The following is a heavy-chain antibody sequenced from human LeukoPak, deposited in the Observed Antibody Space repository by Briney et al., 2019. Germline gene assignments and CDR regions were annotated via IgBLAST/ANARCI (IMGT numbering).Heavy chain of an antibody. V-gene: IGHV3-74*01. J-gene: IGHJ4*02. D-gene: IGHD3-9*01. CDR3: ATTYDILTGYPY. Sequence: GGSLRLSCAASGFTFSSYWMHWVGQAPGKGLVWVSRINSDGSSISYADSVKGRFTISRDNAKNTLYLQMNSLRAEDTAVYYCATTYDILTGYPYWGQGALVIVSS. CDR1: GFTFSSYW. CDR2: INSDGSSI.